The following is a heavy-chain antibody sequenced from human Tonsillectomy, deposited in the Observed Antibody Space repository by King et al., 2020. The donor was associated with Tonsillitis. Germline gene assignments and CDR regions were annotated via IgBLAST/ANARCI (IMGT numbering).Heavy chain of an antibody. CDR1: GFTFSSYA. CDR2: ISYDGGNK. J-gene: IGHJ4*02. D-gene: IGHD6-19*01. CDR3: ARDRDTGWGGYFDY. V-gene: IGHV3-30*04. Sequence: VQLVESGGGVVPPGRSLRLSCAASGFTFSSYAMHWVRQAPGKGLDWVAVISYDGGNKYHADPVKGRFTISRDNSKNTLYLQMNSLRAEDTALYYCARDRDTGWGGYFDYWGQGTLVTVSS.